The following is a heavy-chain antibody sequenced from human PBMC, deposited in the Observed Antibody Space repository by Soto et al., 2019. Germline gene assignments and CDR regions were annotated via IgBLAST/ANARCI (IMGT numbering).Heavy chain of an antibody. CDR1: GGSIISYS. D-gene: IGHD2-2*03. J-gene: IGHJ4*02. Sequence: SETLSLTCAVSGGSIISYSWSWIRQPPGKGLEWIGNIHYNGNTKYSPSLKSRVTMSVDTSKNHFSLKLISVTTADTAVYFCAREGNLGRWIQPLDSWGQGTLVTVSS. V-gene: IGHV4-59*01. CDR2: IHYNGNT. CDR3: AREGNLGRWIQPLDS.